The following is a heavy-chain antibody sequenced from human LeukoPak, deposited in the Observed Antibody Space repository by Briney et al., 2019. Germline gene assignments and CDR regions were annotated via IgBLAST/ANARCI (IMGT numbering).Heavy chain of an antibody. Sequence: PSETLSLACTVSGGSISSHYWSWIRQPPGKGLEWIGYIYYSGSTNYNPSLKSRVTISVDTSKNQFSLKLSSVTAADTAVYYCARSPRTMIPLRTGAFDIWGQGTMVTVSS. CDR1: GGSISSHY. D-gene: IGHD3-22*01. CDR3: ARSPRTMIPLRTGAFDI. CDR2: IYYSGST. J-gene: IGHJ3*02. V-gene: IGHV4-59*11.